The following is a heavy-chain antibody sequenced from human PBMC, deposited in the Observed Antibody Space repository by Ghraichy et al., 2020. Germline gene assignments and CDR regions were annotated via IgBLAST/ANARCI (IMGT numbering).Heavy chain of an antibody. V-gene: IGHV3-23*01. CDR1: GFTFSSYT. D-gene: IGHD1-20*01. Sequence: GGSLRLSCAASGFTFSSYTMSWVRQAPGKGLEGVSGISGSGGSTYYADSVKGRFTISRDNSKNTLYLQMNSLRAEDTALYYCAKEGVTGTKRFDPWGQGTLVTVSS. CDR2: ISGSGGST. J-gene: IGHJ5*02. CDR3: AKEGVTGTKRFDP.